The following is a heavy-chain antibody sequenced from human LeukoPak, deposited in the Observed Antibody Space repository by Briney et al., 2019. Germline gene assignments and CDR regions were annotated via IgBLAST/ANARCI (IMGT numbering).Heavy chain of an antibody. CDR3: ARLAKPYGQRGSDY. Sequence: SETLSLTCTVSGGSISSYYWSWIRQPPGKGLEWIGYIYYSGSTNYNPSLKNRVTISVDTSKNQFSLKLNSVTPADTAVYYCARLAKPYGQRGSDYWGQGTLVTDSS. CDR1: GGSISSYY. CDR2: IYYSGST. J-gene: IGHJ4*02. V-gene: IGHV4-59*08. D-gene: IGHD2-21*01.